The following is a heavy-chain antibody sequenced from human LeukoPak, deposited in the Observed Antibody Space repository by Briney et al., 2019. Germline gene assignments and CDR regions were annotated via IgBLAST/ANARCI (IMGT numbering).Heavy chain of an antibody. Sequence: GGSLRLSCAASGFTFSSYAVGWVRQAPGKGLEWVAVISGGGGSTYYEDSVKGRFTISRDNSKNTLYLQMNSLRAEDTAVYYCAKFGVYYDSSGYFDYWGQGTLVTVSS. V-gene: IGHV3-23*01. D-gene: IGHD3-22*01. J-gene: IGHJ4*02. CDR2: ISGGGGST. CDR1: GFTFSSYA. CDR3: AKFGVYYDSSGYFDY.